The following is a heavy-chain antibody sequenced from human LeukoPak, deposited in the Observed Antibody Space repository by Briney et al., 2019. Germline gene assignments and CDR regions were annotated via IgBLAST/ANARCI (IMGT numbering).Heavy chain of an antibody. CDR1: GYTFTSYG. J-gene: IGHJ4*02. Sequence: ASVKVSCKASGYTFTSYGISWVRQAPGQGLEWMGWISAYNGNTNYAQKLQGRVTMTTDTSTSTAYMELRSLRSDDTAVYYCARDGSEYDIVTGYPKDYWGQGTLVTVSS. V-gene: IGHV1-18*01. CDR2: ISAYNGNT. CDR3: ARDGSEYDIVTGYPKDY. D-gene: IGHD3-9*01.